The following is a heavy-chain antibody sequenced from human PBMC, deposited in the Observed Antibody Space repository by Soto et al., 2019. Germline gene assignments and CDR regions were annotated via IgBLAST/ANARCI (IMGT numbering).Heavy chain of an antibody. J-gene: IGHJ1*01. V-gene: IGHV3-30-3*01. Sequence: PGGSLRLSCAASGFTFSSYAMHWVRQAPGKGLEWVAVISYDGSNKYYADSVKGRFTISRDNSKNTLYLQMNSLRAEDTAVYYCARGLAGVAAGPVYWRQGTLVTVSS. CDR1: GFTFSSYA. D-gene: IGHD6-13*01. CDR3: ARGLAGVAAGPVY. CDR2: ISYDGSNK.